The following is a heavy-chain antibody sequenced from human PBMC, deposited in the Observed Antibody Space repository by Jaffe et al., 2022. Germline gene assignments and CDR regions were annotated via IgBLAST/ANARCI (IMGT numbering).Heavy chain of an antibody. Sequence: QLQLQESGPGLVKPSETLSLTCTVSGGSISSSSYYWGWIRQPPGKGLEWIGSIYYSGSTYYNPSLKSRVTISVDTSKNQFSLKLSSVTAADTAVYYCARRGSSSSHDAFDIWGQGTMVTVSS. CDR3: ARRGSSSSHDAFDI. J-gene: IGHJ3*02. D-gene: IGHD6-6*01. CDR1: GGSISSSSYY. CDR2: IYYSGST. V-gene: IGHV4-39*01.